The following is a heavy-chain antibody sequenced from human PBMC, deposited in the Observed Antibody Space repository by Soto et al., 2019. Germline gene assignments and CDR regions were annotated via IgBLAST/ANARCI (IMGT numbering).Heavy chain of an antibody. CDR3: LLDHSGYDHGPMNFDY. Sequence: PGGSLGLSCAASGFTFSSYGMHWVRQAPGKGLEWVAVISYDGSNKYYADSVKGRFTISRDNSKNTLYLQMNSLRAEDTAVYYCLLDHSGYDHGPMNFDYCGQGSLVTVSA. CDR2: ISYDGSNK. V-gene: IGHV3-30*03. CDR1: GFTFSSYG. J-gene: IGHJ4*02. D-gene: IGHD5-12*01.